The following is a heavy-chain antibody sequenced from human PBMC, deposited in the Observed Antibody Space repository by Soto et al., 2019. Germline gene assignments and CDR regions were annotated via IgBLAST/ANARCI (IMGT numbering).Heavy chain of an antibody. CDR3: ARSVAVPGAHIDY. Sequence: ETLSLSCSVYGGSSDGSSWSWIRQSPGKGLEWLGYVYYTGSTNYSPSLRSRVSISVDTSKNEFSLGLSSVTAADTAVYFCARSVAVPGAHIDYWGEGTQVTVS. J-gene: IGHJ4*02. CDR2: VYYTGST. CDR1: GGSSDGSS. D-gene: IGHD3-3*01. V-gene: IGHV4-59*01.